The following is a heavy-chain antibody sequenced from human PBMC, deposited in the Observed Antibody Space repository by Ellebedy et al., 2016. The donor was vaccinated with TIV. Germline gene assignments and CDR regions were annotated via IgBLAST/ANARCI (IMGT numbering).Heavy chain of an antibody. CDR1: GFTFSSYS. V-gene: IGHV3-7*01. J-gene: IGHJ2*01. CDR2: IKYDGSVK. CDR3: AREFNSRNWPGEYFDL. D-gene: IGHD1-1*01. Sequence: GESLKISCAASGFTFSSYSMSWVRQAPGEGLEWVASIKYDGSVKYYVDSVRGRFTISRDNSKNTLYLQVNSLRPEDTAVYYCAREFNSRNWPGEYFDLWGRGTLVTVSS.